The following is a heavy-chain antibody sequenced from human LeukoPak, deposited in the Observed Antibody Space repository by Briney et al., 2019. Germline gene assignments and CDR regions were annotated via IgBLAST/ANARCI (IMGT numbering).Heavy chain of an antibody. Sequence: PSETLSLTCTVSGGSISNFYWSWIRQPAGKTLEWIGRIYSSGSTNYNPSLKSRVTVSLDTSKNQFSLKLSSVTAADTAVYFCARETTGAGTARPFDYWGQGTLVTVSS. V-gene: IGHV4-4*07. D-gene: IGHD6-13*01. CDR3: ARETTGAGTARPFDY. CDR1: GGSISNFY. J-gene: IGHJ4*02. CDR2: IYSSGST.